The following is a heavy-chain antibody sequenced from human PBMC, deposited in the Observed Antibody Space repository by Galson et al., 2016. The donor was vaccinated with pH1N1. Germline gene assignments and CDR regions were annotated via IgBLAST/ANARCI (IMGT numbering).Heavy chain of an antibody. CDR3: AKDDYPLIIGLRRAWGMNV. CDR2: ISGSGFST. V-gene: IGHV3-23*01. Sequence: SLRLSCAASGFTSTNYGMSWVRQAPGKGLEWVSHISGSGFSTYYTDSVKGRFTISRDNSKNTLYLQMNSLRAEDTAVYYCAKDDYPLIIGLRRAWGMNVWGQGTTVIVSS. D-gene: IGHD3-16*01. J-gene: IGHJ6*02. CDR1: GFTSTNYG.